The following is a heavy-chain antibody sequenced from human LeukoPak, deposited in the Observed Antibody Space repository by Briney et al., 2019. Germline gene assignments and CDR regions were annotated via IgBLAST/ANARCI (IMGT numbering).Heavy chain of an antibody. CDR2: ISAYNGNT. CDR3: ARDYLAGSGPGEFDP. CDR1: GYTFTSYG. V-gene: IGHV1-18*01. Sequence: GASVKVSCKASGYTFTSYGISWVRQAPGQGLEWMGWISAYNGNTNYAQKLQGRVTMTTDTSTSTAYMELRSLRSDDTAVYYCARDYLAGSGPGEFDPWGQGTLVTVSS. D-gene: IGHD2-15*01. J-gene: IGHJ5*02.